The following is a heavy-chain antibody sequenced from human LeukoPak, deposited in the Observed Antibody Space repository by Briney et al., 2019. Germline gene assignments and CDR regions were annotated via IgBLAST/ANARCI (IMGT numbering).Heavy chain of an antibody. CDR1: GFTFSNAW. V-gene: IGHV3-15*01. Sequence: GGSLRLSCAASGFTFSNAWMSWVRQAPGKGLEWVGRIKSKTDGGTTEYAAPVKGRFTISRDDSKNTLYLQMNSLKTEDTAVYYCTTQSSTSYYAFDIWGQGTMVTVSS. D-gene: IGHD2-2*01. CDR2: IKSKTDGGTT. J-gene: IGHJ3*02. CDR3: TTQSSTSYYAFDI.